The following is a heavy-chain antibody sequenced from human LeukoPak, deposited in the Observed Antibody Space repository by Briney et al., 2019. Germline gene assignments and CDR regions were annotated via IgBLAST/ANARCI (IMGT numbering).Heavy chain of an antibody. J-gene: IGHJ4*02. CDR3: ARGSSGYIAEF. CDR2: IYPYSGGT. V-gene: IGHV1-2*02. D-gene: IGHD3-22*01. Sequence: ASVKVSCKASGITFSGYYIHWVRQAPGQGLEYMGWIYPYSGGTNYAQNFQGRVTMTRDTSISTAYMELSRLTSDDTAVYYCARGSSGYIAEFWGQGTLVSVSS. CDR1: GITFSGYY.